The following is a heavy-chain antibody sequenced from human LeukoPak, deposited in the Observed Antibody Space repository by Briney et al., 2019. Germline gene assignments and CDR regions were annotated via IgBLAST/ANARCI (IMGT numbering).Heavy chain of an antibody. CDR1: GGSISSYY. CDR2: IYASGST. Sequence: SETLSLTCTVSGGSISSYYWTWIRQPAGKGLEWVGRIYASGSTNYNPSLKSRVTISIDTSKNQFSLKLSSVTAADTAVYYCARDRGDYNSGFDPWGQGTLVTVSS. J-gene: IGHJ5*02. V-gene: IGHV4-4*07. CDR3: ARDRGDYNSGFDP. D-gene: IGHD2-21*02.